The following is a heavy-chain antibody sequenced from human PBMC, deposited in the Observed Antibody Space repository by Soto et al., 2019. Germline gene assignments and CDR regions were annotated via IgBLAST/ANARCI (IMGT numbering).Heavy chain of an antibody. CDR2: ISHDGSDK. CDR1: GFPFGDFG. Sequence: PGGSLRLSCAASGFPFGDFGMHWLRQAPGKGLEWVAVISHDGSDKFYADSVKARFTISRDNAKNTLYLHMDSLRAEDTAVYYCARGGRYRENYYFGMDVWGQGTTVTVSS. CDR3: ARGGRYRENYYFGMDV. V-gene: IGHV3-30*03. D-gene: IGHD1-26*01. J-gene: IGHJ6*02.